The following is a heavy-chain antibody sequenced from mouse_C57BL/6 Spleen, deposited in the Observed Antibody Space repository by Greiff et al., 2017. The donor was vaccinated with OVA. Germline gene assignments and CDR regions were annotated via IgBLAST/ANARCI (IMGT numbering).Heavy chain of an antibody. V-gene: IGHV3-6*01. CDR3: ALTFDY. CDR1: GYSITSGYY. Sequence: EVHLVESGPGLVKPSQSLSLTCSVTGYSITSGYYWNWIRQFPGNKLEWMGYISYDGSNNYNPSLKNRISITRDTSKNQFFLKLNSVTTEDTATYYCALTFDYWGQGTTLTVSS. D-gene: IGHD2-12*01. J-gene: IGHJ2*01. CDR2: ISYDGSN.